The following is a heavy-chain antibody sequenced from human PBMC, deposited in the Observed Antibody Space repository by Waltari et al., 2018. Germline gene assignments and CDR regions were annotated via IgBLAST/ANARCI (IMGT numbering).Heavy chain of an antibody. J-gene: IGHJ6*02. CDR2: INAGNGNT. CDR1: GYTFTSYA. V-gene: IGHV1-3*01. CDR3: ARLGYCSSTSCYEDYYYGMDV. D-gene: IGHD2-2*01. Sequence: QVQLVQSGAEVKKPGASVKVSCKASGYTFTSYAMHWVRQAPGQRLEWMGWINAGNGNTKYSQKFQGRVTSTRDTSASTAYMELSSLRSEDTAVYYCARLGYCSSTSCYEDYYYGMDVWGQGTTVTVSS.